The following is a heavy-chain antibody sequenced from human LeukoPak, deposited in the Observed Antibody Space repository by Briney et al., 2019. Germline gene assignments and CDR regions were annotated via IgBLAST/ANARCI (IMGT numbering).Heavy chain of an antibody. J-gene: IGHJ4*02. CDR3: ARGDVSGYREPPQTPFDY. D-gene: IGHD3-16*01. V-gene: IGHV3-33*01. Sequence: GGSLRLSCAASGFTFSSYGMHWVRQAPGKGLEWVAVIWYDGSNKYYADSVKGRFTISRDNSKNTLYLQMNSLRAEDTAVYYCARGDVSGYREPPQTPFDYWGQGTLVTVSS. CDR2: IWYDGSNK. CDR1: GFTFSSYG.